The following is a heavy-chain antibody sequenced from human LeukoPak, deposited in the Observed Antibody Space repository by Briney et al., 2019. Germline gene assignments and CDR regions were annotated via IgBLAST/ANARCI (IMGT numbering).Heavy chain of an antibody. J-gene: IGHJ5*02. Sequence: SEALSLTCTVSGGSISSSSYYWGWIRQPPGKGLEWIGIIYYSGSTYYNPSLKSRLTISVDTSKNQFSLKLSSVTATDTAVYYCARRGYCSSTSCYEYWFDPWGQGTLVTVSS. V-gene: IGHV4-39*01. CDR1: GGSISSSSYY. CDR2: IYYSGST. D-gene: IGHD2-2*01. CDR3: ARRGYCSSTSCYEYWFDP.